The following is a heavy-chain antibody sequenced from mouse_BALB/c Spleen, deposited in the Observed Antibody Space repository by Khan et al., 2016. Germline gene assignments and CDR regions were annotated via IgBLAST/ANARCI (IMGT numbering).Heavy chain of an antibody. CDR2: IRNKANGYTT. CDR3: ARDTDDGYPYDYAMDY. Sequence: EVELVESGGGLVQPGGSLRLSCATSGFTFTDYYMSWVRQPPGKALEWLGFIRNKANGYTTEYSASVKGRFTISRDNSQSILYLQMNTLRAEDSATYYCARDTDDGYPYDYAMDYWGQGTSVTVSS. V-gene: IGHV7-3*02. J-gene: IGHJ4*01. D-gene: IGHD2-3*01. CDR1: GFTFTDYY.